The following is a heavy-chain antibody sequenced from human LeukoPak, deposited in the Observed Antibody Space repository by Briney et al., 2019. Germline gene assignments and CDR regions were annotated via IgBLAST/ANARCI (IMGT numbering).Heavy chain of an antibody. CDR3: AKGRGSGVAGIDY. CDR2: ISADGAGT. Sequence: GGSLRLSCAASGFTFSSYAMSWVRQAPGKGLEWVSAISADGAGTYYTDSVKGRFTISGDNSKNTLYLQLSNLRAEDTAVYYCAKGRGSGVAGIDYWGQGTLVTVSS. CDR1: GFTFSSYA. V-gene: IGHV3-23*01. D-gene: IGHD6-19*01. J-gene: IGHJ4*02.